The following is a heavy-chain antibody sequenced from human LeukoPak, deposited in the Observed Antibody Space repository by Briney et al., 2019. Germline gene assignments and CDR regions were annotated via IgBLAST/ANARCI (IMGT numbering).Heavy chain of an antibody. CDR2: IYYSGST. Sequence: SETLSLTCTVSGVSISSYYLSWIRQPPGKGLEWIGYIYYSGSTNYNPSLKSRVTISVDTSKNQFFLKLRSVTAADTAVYYRARSGRLLSFDPWGQGTLVTVSS. D-gene: IGHD3-10*01. CDR3: ARSGRLLSFDP. CDR1: GVSISSYY. J-gene: IGHJ5*02. V-gene: IGHV4-59*08.